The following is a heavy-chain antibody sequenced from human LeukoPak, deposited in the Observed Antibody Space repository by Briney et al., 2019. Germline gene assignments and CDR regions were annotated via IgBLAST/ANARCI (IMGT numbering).Heavy chain of an antibody. CDR3: ARGYGTFSDAFDI. Sequence: GGSLRLSCAASGFTFSSYAMHWVRQAPGKGLEWVAVISYDGSNKYYADSVKGRFTISRDNSKNTLYLQMNSLRAEDTAVYYCARGYGTFSDAFDIWGQGTMVTVSS. J-gene: IGHJ3*02. V-gene: IGHV3-30-3*01. D-gene: IGHD5-18*01. CDR2: ISYDGSNK. CDR1: GFTFSSYA.